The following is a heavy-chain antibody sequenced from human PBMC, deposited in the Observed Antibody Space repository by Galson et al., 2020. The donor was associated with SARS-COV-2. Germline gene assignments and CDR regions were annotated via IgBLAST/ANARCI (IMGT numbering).Heavy chain of an antibody. CDR3: ARGRDKGGSSWSPGVDY. Sequence: SETLSLTCAVYGGSFSGYYWSWIRQPPGKGLEWIGEINHSGSTNYNPSLKSRVTISVDTSKNQFSLKLSSVTAADTAVCYCARGRDKGGSSWSPGVDYWGQGTLVTVSS. D-gene: IGHD6-13*01. CDR2: INHSGST. J-gene: IGHJ4*02. CDR1: GGSFSGYY. V-gene: IGHV4-34*01.